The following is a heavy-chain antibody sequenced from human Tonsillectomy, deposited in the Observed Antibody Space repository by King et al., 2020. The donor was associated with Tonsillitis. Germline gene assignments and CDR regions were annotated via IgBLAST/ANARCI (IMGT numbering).Heavy chain of an antibody. Sequence: VQLVESGGGVVQPGRSLRLSCAASGFTFRSYAMHWVRQAPGKGLEWVAVISYDGSNKYYADSVKGRFTISRDNSKNTLYLQVDSLRVDDTAVYYCARENYGEQYFDYGGQGTLATVS. D-gene: IGHD4-17*01. J-gene: IGHJ4*02. CDR2: ISYDGSNK. CDR1: GFTFRSYA. CDR3: ARENYGEQYFDY. V-gene: IGHV3-30-3*01.